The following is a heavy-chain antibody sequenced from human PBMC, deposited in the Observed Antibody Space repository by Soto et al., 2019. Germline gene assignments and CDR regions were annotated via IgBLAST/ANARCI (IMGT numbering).Heavy chain of an antibody. V-gene: IGHV3-23*01. D-gene: IGHD6-19*01. Sequence: EVQLLESGGGLVQPGGSLRLSCAASGFTFGNSAMNWVRQAPGKALEWVSAIRSSGGSTYYADSVKGRFTISRDNSKNTLFLQMNSLTAEDTAVYYCVKAVAATLLLIDYWGQGTLVTVSS. CDR3: VKAVAATLLLIDY. CDR1: GFTFGNSA. J-gene: IGHJ4*02. CDR2: IRSSGGST.